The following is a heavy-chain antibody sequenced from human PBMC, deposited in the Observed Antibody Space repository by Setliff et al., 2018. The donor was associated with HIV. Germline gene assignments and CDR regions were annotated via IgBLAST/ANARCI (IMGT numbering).Heavy chain of an antibody. CDR1: GDSISGGSSY. CDR3: ARQERYCTSADCYRYFNY. V-gene: IGHV4-61*02. J-gene: IGHJ4*02. CDR2: IYTSGST. Sequence: SETLSLTCTVSGDSISGGSSYWSWIRQPAGKGLEWIGRIYTSGSTSYNPSLKSRLTISLDTSKNQFSLKLSSVTAADTAVYYCARQERYCTSADCYRYFNYWGQGTLVTVSS. D-gene: IGHD2-2*02.